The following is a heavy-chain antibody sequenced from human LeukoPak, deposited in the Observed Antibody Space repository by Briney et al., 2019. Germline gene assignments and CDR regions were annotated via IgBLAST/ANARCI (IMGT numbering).Heavy chain of an antibody. CDR2: IWYDGSNK. J-gene: IGHJ4*02. Sequence: GGSLRLSCAASGFTFRSYGMHWVRQAPGKGLEWVAVIWYDGSNKYYADSVKGRFTISRDNSKNTLYLQMNSLRAEDTAVYYCATLFDSQYYFDYWGQGTLVTVSS. CDR1: GFTFRSYG. CDR3: ATLFDSQYYFDY. D-gene: IGHD3-9*01. V-gene: IGHV3-33*01.